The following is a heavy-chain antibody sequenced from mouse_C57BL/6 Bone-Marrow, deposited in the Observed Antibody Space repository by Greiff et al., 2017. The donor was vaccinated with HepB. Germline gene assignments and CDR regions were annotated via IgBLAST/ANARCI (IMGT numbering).Heavy chain of an antibody. CDR1: GFTFSDYY. CDR3: ARHYYGSSYDWYFDV. CDR2: INYDGSST. V-gene: IGHV5-16*01. Sequence: EVKLMESEGGLVQPGSSMKLSCTASGFTFSDYYMAWVRQVPEKGLEWVANINYDGSSTYYLDSLKSRFIISRDNAKNILYPQMSSLKSEDTATYYCARHYYGSSYDWYFDVWGTGTTVTVSS. D-gene: IGHD1-1*01. J-gene: IGHJ1*03.